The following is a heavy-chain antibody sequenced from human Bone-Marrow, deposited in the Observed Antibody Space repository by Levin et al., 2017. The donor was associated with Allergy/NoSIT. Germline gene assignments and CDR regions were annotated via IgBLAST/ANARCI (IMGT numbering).Heavy chain of an antibody. J-gene: IGHJ4*02. V-gene: IGHV3-13*04. D-gene: IGHD6-19*01. CDR1: GFTFSSYD. Sequence: GGSLRLSCAASGFTFSSYDMHWVRQATGKGLEWVSAIGTAGDTYYPGSVKGRFTISRENAKNSLYLQMNSLRAGDTAVYYCARGNANSSGWYYFDYWGQGTLVTVSS. CDR3: ARGNANSSGWYYFDY. CDR2: IGTAGDT.